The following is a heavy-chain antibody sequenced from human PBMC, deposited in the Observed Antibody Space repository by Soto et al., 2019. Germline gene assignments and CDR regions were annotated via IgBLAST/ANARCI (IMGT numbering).Heavy chain of an antibody. J-gene: IGHJ4*02. CDR2: ISAINGAT. Sequence: QVQLVQSGGEVRKPGASVKVSCKASGYTFATYGVSWVRQAPGQGLAWVGWISAINGATSSAQKFEDRVIMTTDTSTSTAFMELRSLRSDDTAIYYCTRGKSIAGAEGYWGQGTRVTVSS. D-gene: IGHD6-19*01. CDR3: TRGKSIAGAEGY. V-gene: IGHV1-18*01. CDR1: GYTFATYG.